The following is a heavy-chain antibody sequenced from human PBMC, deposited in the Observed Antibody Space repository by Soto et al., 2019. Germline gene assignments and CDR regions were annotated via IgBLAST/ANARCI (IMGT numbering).Heavy chain of an antibody. CDR3: ARVAAGRGDDFWSGRGYGMDV. D-gene: IGHD3-3*01. J-gene: IGHJ6*02. V-gene: IGHV4-30-4*01. CDR1: GGAISSGDYY. CDR2: VYYSGST. Sequence: PSETLSLTCTVSGGAISSGDYYWSWIRQPPGKGLEWIGYVYYSGSTYCNPSLKSRVTISVDTSNNQFSLKLSSVTAADTAVYYCARVAAGRGDDFWSGRGYGMDVWGQGTTVTVSS.